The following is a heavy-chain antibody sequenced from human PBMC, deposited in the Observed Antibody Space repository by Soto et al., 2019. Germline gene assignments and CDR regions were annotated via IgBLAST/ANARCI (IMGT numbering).Heavy chain of an antibody. CDR1: GDSIGRGTHY. V-gene: IGHV4-39*01. CDR3: ARADANAYFDN. CDR2: VYHSGTT. D-gene: IGHD2-2*01. J-gene: IGHJ4*02. Sequence: SETLSLNCTVSGDSIGRGTHYRAWIRQPPGKGLGWIGSVYHSGTTYYNPSLKSRVTISVDTSKNQFSLNLDSVTAADTVAYYCARADANAYFDNWGQGILVTVSS.